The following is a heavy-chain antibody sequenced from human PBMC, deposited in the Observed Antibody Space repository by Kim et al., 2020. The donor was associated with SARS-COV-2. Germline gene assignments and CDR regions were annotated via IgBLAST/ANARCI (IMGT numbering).Heavy chain of an antibody. Sequence: ASVKVSCKASGYTFTSYGISWVRQAPGQGLEWMGWISAYNGNTNYAQKLQGRVTMTTDTSTSTAYMELRSLRSDDTAVYYCARDSLRYWMVRGVTPLDYWGQGTLVTVSS. V-gene: IGHV1-18*01. CDR3: ARDSLRYWMVRGVTPLDY. CDR1: GYTFTSYG. J-gene: IGHJ4*02. CDR2: ISAYNGNT. D-gene: IGHD3-10*01.